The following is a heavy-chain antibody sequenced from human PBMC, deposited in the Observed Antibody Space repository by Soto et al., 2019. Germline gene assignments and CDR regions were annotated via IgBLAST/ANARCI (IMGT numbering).Heavy chain of an antibody. Sequence: SETLSLTCTVSGGSISSYYWSWLRQPAGKGLAWIGRIYTSGSTNYNPSLKSRVTMSVDTSKNQFYLKLSSVTAADTAVYYCARDGRGGYCSGGSCLLRSRSPEYYYYGMDVWGQGTTVTVSS. CDR3: ARDGRGGYCSGGSCLLRSRSPEYYYYGMDV. CDR2: IYTSGST. CDR1: GGSISSYY. D-gene: IGHD2-15*01. V-gene: IGHV4-4*07. J-gene: IGHJ6*02.